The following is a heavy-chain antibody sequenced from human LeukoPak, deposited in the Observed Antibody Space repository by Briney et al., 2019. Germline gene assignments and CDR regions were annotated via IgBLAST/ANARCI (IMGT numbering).Heavy chain of an antibody. V-gene: IGHV3-23*01. D-gene: IGHD2-2*01. CDR3: GKYQLRSGMDV. Sequence: GGSLRLSCAASGFTFSSYAMSWVRQAPGKGLEWVSAISGSGGSTYYADSVKGRFTISSDNSKNTPYLQMSSLRAEDTAVYYCGKYQLRSGMDVWGQGTTVSVSS. CDR2: ISGSGGST. CDR1: GFTFSSYA. J-gene: IGHJ6*02.